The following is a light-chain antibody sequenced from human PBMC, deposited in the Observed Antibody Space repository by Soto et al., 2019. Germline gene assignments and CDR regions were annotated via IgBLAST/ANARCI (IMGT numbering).Light chain of an antibody. CDR1: SSDVGSYKF. CDR2: EGS. J-gene: IGLJ3*02. Sequence: QSALTQPASMSGSPGQSITISCTGTSSDVGSYKFVSWYQQHPGKAPKLMIYEGSKRPSGVSSRFSGSKSGNTASLTISGLQAEDEGDYHCCSYAGSSTLVFGGGTKVTVL. CDR3: CSYAGSSTLV. V-gene: IGLV2-23*01.